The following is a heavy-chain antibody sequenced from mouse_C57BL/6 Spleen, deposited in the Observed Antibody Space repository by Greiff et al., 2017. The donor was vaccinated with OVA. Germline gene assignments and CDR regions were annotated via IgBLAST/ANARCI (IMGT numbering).Heavy chain of an antibody. CDR2: FYPGSGSI. J-gene: IGHJ2*01. CDR1: GYTFTEYT. V-gene: IGHV1-62-2*01. CDR3: AIHGHYDYDSYYFDY. D-gene: IGHD2-4*01. Sequence: SGAELVKPGASVKLSCKASGYTFTEYTIHWVKQRSGQGLEWLGWFYPGSGSIKYNEKFKDKATLNADKSSSTVYMELSIFTSDHSAVYFCAIHGHYDYDSYYFDYWGQGTTLTVSS.